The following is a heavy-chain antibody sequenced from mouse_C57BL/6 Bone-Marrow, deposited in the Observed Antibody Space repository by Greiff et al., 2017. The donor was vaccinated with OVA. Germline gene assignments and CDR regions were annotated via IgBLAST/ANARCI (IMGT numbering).Heavy chain of an antibody. V-gene: IGHV1-81*01. D-gene: IGHD2-3*01. Sequence: QVQLQQSGAELARPGASVKLSCKASGYTFTSYGISGVKQRTGQGLEWIGEIYPRSGNTYYNEKFKGKATLTADKSSSTAYMELRSLTSEDSAVYFCARDDGYLWYFDVWGTGTTVTVSS. CDR2: IYPRSGNT. J-gene: IGHJ1*03. CDR3: ARDDGYLWYFDV. CDR1: GYTFTSYG.